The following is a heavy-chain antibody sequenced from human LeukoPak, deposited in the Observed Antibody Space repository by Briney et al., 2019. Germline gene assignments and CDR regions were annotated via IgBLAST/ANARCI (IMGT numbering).Heavy chain of an antibody. V-gene: IGHV4-38-2*01. D-gene: IGHD3-10*01. CDR2: IYHNGST. CDR3: ASRNGYYGSGRAYYFDY. Sequence: APETLSLTCAVSRYPIAIGYFWAWIRQPPGKGLEWIGTIYHNGSTYYNPSLKSRVSISVDTSKNQYSLKLSSVTAADTAVYYCASRNGYYGSGRAYYFDYWGQGKLVTVSS. CDR1: RYPIAIGYF. J-gene: IGHJ4*02.